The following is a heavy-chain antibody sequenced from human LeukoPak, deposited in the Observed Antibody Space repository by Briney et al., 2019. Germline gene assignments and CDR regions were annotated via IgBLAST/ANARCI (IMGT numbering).Heavy chain of an antibody. CDR3: ARESPKLRYGDY. D-gene: IGHD3-9*01. Sequence: GGSLRLSCAASGFTFSSYGMRWVRQAPGKGLEWVAVIWYDGSNKYYADSVKGRFTISRDNSKNTLYLQMNSLRAEDTAVYYCARESPKLRYGDYWGQGTLVTVSS. J-gene: IGHJ4*02. CDR1: GFTFSSYG. V-gene: IGHV3-33*01. CDR2: IWYDGSNK.